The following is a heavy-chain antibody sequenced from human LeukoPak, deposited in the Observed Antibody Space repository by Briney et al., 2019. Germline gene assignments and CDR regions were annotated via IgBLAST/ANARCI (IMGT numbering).Heavy chain of an antibody. V-gene: IGHV3-48*03. CDR3: AKLGTDYYDSSGLVSDAFDI. CDR1: GFTFSSYE. J-gene: IGHJ3*02. Sequence: GGSLRLSCAASGFTFSSYEMNWVRQAPGKGLEWVSYISSSGSTIYYADSVKGRFTISRDNAKNSLYLQMNSLRAEDMALYYCAKLGTDYYDSSGLVSDAFDIWGQGTMVTVSS. D-gene: IGHD3-22*01. CDR2: ISSSGSTI.